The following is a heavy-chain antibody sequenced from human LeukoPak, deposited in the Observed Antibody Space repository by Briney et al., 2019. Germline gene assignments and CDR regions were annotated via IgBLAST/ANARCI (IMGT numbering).Heavy chain of an antibody. CDR1: GGSFSGYY. CDR2: INHSGST. J-gene: IGHJ6*03. Sequence: PSETLSLTCAVYGGSFSGYYWNWLRQPPGKGREWIGEINHSGSTNYNPSLNSRVPISVDTSKNQFSLKLGSVTAAETAVYYCTRELKFGGSSHYYYYMDVWGKGTTVTVSS. D-gene: IGHD3-16*01. V-gene: IGHV4-34*01. CDR3: TRELKFGGSSHYYYYMDV.